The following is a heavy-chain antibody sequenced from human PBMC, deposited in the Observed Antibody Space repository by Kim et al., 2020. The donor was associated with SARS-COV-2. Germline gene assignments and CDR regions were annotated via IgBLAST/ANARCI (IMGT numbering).Heavy chain of an antibody. V-gene: IGHV1-2*02. D-gene: IGHD6-19*01. J-gene: IGHJ4*02. CDR3: ASQPHAAAGTWCFDY. CDR1: GYIVTGHY. CDR2: ISPDTGGT. Sequence: ASVKVSCKPSGYIVTGHYLHWVRQAPGQGLEWMGWISPDTGGTNYAEKFQDRVTMTRDTSIRTAYMELNSLRSDDTAVYYCASQPHAAAGTWCFDYWGQGALVTVSS.